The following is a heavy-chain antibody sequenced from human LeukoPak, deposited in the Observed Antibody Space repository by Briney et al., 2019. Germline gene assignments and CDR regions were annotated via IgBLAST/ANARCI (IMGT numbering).Heavy chain of an antibody. CDR2: ISSRSTYI. Sequence: GGSLRLSCAASEFAFSTYSMNWVRQAPGRGLEWVSCISSRSTYINYTDSVRGRFTISRDNAKNSLYLQMDSLRVEDTAVYYCATLGPTGGDFTYYWFDPWGQGTLVTVSS. CDR3: ATLGPTGGDFTYYWFDP. D-gene: IGHD2-21*02. V-gene: IGHV3-21*01. CDR1: EFAFSTYS. J-gene: IGHJ5*02.